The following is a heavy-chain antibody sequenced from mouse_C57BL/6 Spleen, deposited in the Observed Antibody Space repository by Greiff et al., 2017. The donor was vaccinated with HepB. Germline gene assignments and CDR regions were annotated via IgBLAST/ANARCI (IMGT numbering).Heavy chain of an antibody. D-gene: IGHD2-2*01. V-gene: IGHV1-55*01. CDR1: GYTFTSYW. CDR3: ARYGYYYYAMDY. CDR2: IYPGSGST. Sequence: QVQLQQPGAELVKPGASVKMSCKASGYTFTSYWITWVKQRPGQGLEWIGDIYPGSGSTNYNEKFKSKATLTVDTSSSTDYMQLSSLTSEDSAVYYCARYGYYYYAMDYWGQGTSVTVSS. J-gene: IGHJ4*01.